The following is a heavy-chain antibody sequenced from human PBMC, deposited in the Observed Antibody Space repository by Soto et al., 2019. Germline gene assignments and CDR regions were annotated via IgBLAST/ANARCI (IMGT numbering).Heavy chain of an antibody. Sequence: EVQLVESGGGLVQPGRSLRLSCAASGFTFDDYAMHWVRQAPGKGLEWVSGISWNSGSIGYADSVKGRFTISRDNAKKALYLQMNSLRAEDTALYYCAKGGSSSAPLRGMDVWGQGTTVTVSS. J-gene: IGHJ6*02. CDR1: GFTFDDYA. CDR2: ISWNSGSI. V-gene: IGHV3-9*01. CDR3: AKGGSSSAPLRGMDV. D-gene: IGHD6-6*01.